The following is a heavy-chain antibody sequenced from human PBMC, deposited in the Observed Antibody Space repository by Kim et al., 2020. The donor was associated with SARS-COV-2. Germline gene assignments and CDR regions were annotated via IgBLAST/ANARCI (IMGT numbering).Heavy chain of an antibody. Sequence: GGSLRLSCAVSGFTFSSYWMRWVRQAPGKGLEGVANINHDGSEQYYMDSVGGRFTISRDNARNSLYLQINSLRAEDTAVYYCARDMGIVGASDYWGQGTLVTVSS. V-gene: IGHV3-7*01. CDR2: INHDGSEQ. CDR1: GFTFSSYW. CDR3: ARDMGIVGASDY. J-gene: IGHJ4*02. D-gene: IGHD1-26*01.